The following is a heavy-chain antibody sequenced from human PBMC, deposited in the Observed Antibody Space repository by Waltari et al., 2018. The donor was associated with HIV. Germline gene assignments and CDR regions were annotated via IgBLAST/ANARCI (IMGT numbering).Heavy chain of an antibody. J-gene: IGHJ5*02. Sequence: QITLKESVPTLVKPTQTLPLTCTFSGFSLSNSGVGVGWIRQPQGKALECLALIYWDDDKRYSPSLKSRLTITKDTSKNQVVLTMTNMDPVDTATYYCAHRRQTPPKRVGCSGGSCLGTSYWFDPWGQGTLVTVSS. D-gene: IGHD2-15*01. CDR3: AHRRQTPPKRVGCSGGSCLGTSYWFDP. CDR2: IYWDDDK. CDR1: GFSLSNSGVG. V-gene: IGHV2-5*02.